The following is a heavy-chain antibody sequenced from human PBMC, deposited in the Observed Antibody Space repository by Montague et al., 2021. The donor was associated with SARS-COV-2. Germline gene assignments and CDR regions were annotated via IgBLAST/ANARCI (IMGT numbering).Heavy chain of an antibody. Sequence: SETLSLTCTVSGGSISGYYWSWIRQPPGKGLEWIGYIYYSGSTKXNPXLESRVTVSVDRSKNQVSLKLSSVTAVDTAVYYCARLLRSCTNGVCRTYYYYAMDVWGQGTTVTVSS. CDR2: IYYSGST. J-gene: IGHJ6*02. D-gene: IGHD2-8*01. CDR3: ARLLRSCTNGVCRTYYYYAMDV. V-gene: IGHV4-59*01. CDR1: GGSISGYY.